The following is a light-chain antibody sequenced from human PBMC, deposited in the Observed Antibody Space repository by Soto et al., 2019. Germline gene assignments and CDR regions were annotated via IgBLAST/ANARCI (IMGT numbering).Light chain of an antibody. J-gene: IGLJ1*01. V-gene: IGLV1-40*01. Sequence: SVLTHPPSVAGAPGQRVTISCTGSISNIGAGYDVHWYQQLPGTAPKLLIYINKNRPSGVPDRFSGSKSGTSASLAITGLQAEDEADYYCQSYDSSPSGYVFGTGTKVTVL. CDR3: QSYDSSPSGYV. CDR2: INK. CDR1: ISNIGAGYD.